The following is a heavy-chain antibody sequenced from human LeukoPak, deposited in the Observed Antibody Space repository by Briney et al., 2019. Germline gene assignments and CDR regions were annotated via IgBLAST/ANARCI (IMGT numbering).Heavy chain of an antibody. V-gene: IGHV4-4*09. CDR3: AICNVYPGDTFDY. D-gene: IGHD7-27*01. J-gene: IGHJ4*02. Sequence: SETLSLTCTVSGGSISSYYWSWIRQPPGKGLEWIGYIYTSGSTNYNPSLKSRVTISVDTSKNQFSLKLSSVTAADTAVYYCAICNVYPGDTFDYWGQGTLSPSPQ. CDR2: IYTSGST. CDR1: GGSISSYY.